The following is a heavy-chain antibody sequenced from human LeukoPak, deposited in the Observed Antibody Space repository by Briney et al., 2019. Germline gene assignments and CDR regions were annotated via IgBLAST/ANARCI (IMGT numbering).Heavy chain of an antibody. CDR3: ARGDGGNGGGVDY. CDR1: GYTXTSYN. J-gene: IGHJ4*02. V-gene: IGHV1-46*01. CDR2: INPSGGST. D-gene: IGHD4-23*01. Sequence: ASVKVSCKASGYTXTSYNMHGVRQAPGQGLEWMGIINPSGGSTSYAQRFQGRVTMTRDKPTSTVYMELSSLRSEDTAVYYCARGDGGNGGGVDYWGQGTLVTVSS.